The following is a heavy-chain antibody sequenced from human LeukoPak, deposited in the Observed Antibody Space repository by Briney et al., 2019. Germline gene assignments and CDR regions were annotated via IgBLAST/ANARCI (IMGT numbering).Heavy chain of an antibody. CDR3: ARDGIVVVPAAMGY. V-gene: IGHV3-21*01. Sequence: PGGSLRLSCAASGFTFSSYSMNWARQAPGKGLEWVSSISSSSSYIYYADSVKGRFTISRDNAKNSLYLQMNSLRAEDTAVYYCARDGIVVVPAAMGYWGQGTLVTVSS. J-gene: IGHJ4*02. CDR1: GFTFSSYS. CDR2: ISSSSSYI. D-gene: IGHD2-2*01.